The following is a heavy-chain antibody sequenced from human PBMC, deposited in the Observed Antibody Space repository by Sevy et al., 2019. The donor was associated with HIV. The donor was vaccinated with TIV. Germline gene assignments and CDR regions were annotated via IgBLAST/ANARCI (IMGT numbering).Heavy chain of an antibody. J-gene: IGHJ4*02. Sequence: GGSLRLSCAASGFTFDDYAMHWVRQAPGKGLEWVSGISWNSGNIGYADSVKGRFTISRDNGKNTLYLQMNSLRAEDTALYYCAKDRSYGDNSFDFWGQGTLVTVSS. CDR1: GFTFDDYA. CDR3: AKDRSYGDNSFDF. CDR2: ISWNSGNI. D-gene: IGHD4-17*01. V-gene: IGHV3-9*01.